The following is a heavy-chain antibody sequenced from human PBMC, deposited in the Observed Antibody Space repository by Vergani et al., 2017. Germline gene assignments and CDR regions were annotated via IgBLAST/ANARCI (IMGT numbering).Heavy chain of an antibody. Sequence: QVQLQESGPGLVKPSQTLSLTCNVSGGSISSGDSYWSWIRQTPGKGLEWIGEINHSGSTNYNPSLKSRVTISVDTSKNQFSLKLSSVTAADTAVYYCAREERRLLDYWGQGTLVTVSS. CDR1: GGSISSGDSY. J-gene: IGHJ4*02. D-gene: IGHD6-25*01. CDR3: AREERRLLDY. CDR2: INHSGST. V-gene: IGHV4-30-4*08.